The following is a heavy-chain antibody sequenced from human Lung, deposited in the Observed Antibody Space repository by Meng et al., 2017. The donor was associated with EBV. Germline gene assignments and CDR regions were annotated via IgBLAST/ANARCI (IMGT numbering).Heavy chain of an antibody. CDR1: GYAFTNYA. D-gene: IGHD3-3*01. CDR2: INTNTGST. V-gene: IGHV7-4-1*02. CDR3: ARVAPSGYRYFDY. J-gene: IGHJ4*02. Sequence: QLFQMGSYFRKTGASVPGSSKAPGYAFTNYARNWVRQAPGQGLEWMGWINTNTGSTTYAQGFTRRFVVSLDTSFSTAFLQISSLKAEDTAVYYCARVAPSGYRYFDYWGQGTLVTVSS.